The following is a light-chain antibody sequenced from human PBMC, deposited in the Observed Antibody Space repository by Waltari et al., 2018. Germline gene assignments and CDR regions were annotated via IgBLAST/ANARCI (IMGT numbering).Light chain of an antibody. J-gene: IGLJ2*01. Sequence: QSVLTQPPSVSGAPGQRVTISCTWSSSNIGAGYDVHRYQLLPGAAPKLLIFSNTNRAQGVPDRISASKSGTSASLVITGLQAEDEADYFCQSYDSSLSGIFGGGTKLTVL. V-gene: IGLV1-40*01. CDR1: SSNIGAGYD. CDR3: QSYDSSLSGI. CDR2: SNT.